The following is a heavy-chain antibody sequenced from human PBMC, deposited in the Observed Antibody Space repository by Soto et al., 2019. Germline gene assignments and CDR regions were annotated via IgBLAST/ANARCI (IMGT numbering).Heavy chain of an antibody. CDR3: ARDMSAMLRGVRYGMGV. V-gene: IGHV3-53*02. CDR2: INSAGTP. D-gene: IGHD3-10*01. J-gene: IGHJ6*01. CDR1: GFTVSNNY. Sequence: EVQVVETGGGLIQPGGSLRLSCVASGFTVSNNYMSWVRQVPGTGLKWVSLINSAGTPYYADSVKGRFSVSRDTTKNTLYLQLSSLRGEHTAVYFCARDMSAMLRGVRYGMGVWGQGTAVTVSS.